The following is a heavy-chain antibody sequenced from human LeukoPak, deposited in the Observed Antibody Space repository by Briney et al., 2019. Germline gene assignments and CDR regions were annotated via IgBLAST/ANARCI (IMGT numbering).Heavy chain of an antibody. V-gene: IGHV1-58*02. CDR1: GFTFTSSA. CDR2: IVVGSGNT. J-gene: IGHJ4*02. Sequence: SVKVSCKASGFTFTSSAMQWVRRARGQRLEWIGWIVVGSGNTNYAQKFQERVTITRDMSTSTAYMELSNLRSEDTAVYYCAAEFLVTGGDYWGQGTLVTVSS. CDR3: AAEFLVTGGDY. D-gene: IGHD2-21*02.